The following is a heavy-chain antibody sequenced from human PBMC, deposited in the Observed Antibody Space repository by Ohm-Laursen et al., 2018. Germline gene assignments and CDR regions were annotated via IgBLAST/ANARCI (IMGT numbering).Heavy chain of an antibody. D-gene: IGHD3-3*01. Sequence: SLRLSCTASEFNFNTYAMSWVRQAPGKGLEWVSGIIGSGDKTYHADSVKGRFTISRDNSKNTLYLQMNSLRAEDTAVYYCAKAGDTKGSNFWSGYHTYDYWGQGTLVTVSS. CDR3: AKAGDTKGSNFWSGYHTYDY. CDR2: IIGSGDKT. CDR1: EFNFNTYA. V-gene: IGHV3-23*01. J-gene: IGHJ4*02.